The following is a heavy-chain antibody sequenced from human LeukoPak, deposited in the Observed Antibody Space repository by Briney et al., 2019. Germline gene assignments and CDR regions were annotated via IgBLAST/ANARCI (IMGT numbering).Heavy chain of an antibody. V-gene: IGHV3-23*01. J-gene: IGHJ4*02. Sequence: GGSLRLSCAASGFTFSSYAMSWVRQAPGKGLEWVTAISGSGGSTYYADSVKGRFTISRDNSKNTLYLQMNSLRAEDTAVYYCAKGQRSYWGAGDYWGQGTLVTVSS. CDR3: AKGQRSYWGAGDY. CDR1: GFTFSSYA. D-gene: IGHD1-26*01. CDR2: ISGSGGST.